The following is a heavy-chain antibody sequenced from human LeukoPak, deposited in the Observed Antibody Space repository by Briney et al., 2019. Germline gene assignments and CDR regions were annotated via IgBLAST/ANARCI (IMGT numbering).Heavy chain of an antibody. Sequence: SETLSLTCTVSGGSISSCGSYWSWIRQHPGKGLEWIGYIYYSGSTYYNPSLKSRVTISVDTSKNQFSLKLSSVTAADTAVYYCARAVVYYDILTGYLSYWYFDLWGRGTLVTVSS. J-gene: IGHJ2*01. CDR1: GGSISSCGSY. D-gene: IGHD3-9*01. CDR3: ARAVVYYDILTGYLSYWYFDL. V-gene: IGHV4-31*03. CDR2: IYYSGST.